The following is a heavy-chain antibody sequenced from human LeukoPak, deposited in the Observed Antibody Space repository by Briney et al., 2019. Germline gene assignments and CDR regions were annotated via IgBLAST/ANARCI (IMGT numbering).Heavy chain of an antibody. Sequence: GGSLRLSCAASGFTFSSYSMNWVRQAPGKGLEWVSSISSSSSYIYYADSVKGRFTISRDNAKNSLYLQMNSLRAEDTAVYYCARDSVDIVVLPAAFSYWGQGTLVTVSS. CDR2: ISSSSSYI. CDR3: ARDSVDIVVLPAAFSY. J-gene: IGHJ4*02. D-gene: IGHD2-2*03. CDR1: GFTFSSYS. V-gene: IGHV3-21*01.